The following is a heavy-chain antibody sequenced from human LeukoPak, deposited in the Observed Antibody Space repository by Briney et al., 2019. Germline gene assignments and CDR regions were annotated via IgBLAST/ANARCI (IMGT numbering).Heavy chain of an antibody. CDR3: ARENSYSSSWYFGALFDI. CDR2: IYYSGST. Sequence: SETLSLTCTVSGGSISSYYWSWLRQPPGKGLEWIGYIYYSGSTNYNPSLKSRVTISVDTSKKLFSLKLTSVTAADTAVYYCARENSYSSSWYFGALFDIWGQGTMVTVSS. CDR1: GGSISSYY. D-gene: IGHD6-13*01. V-gene: IGHV4-59*01. J-gene: IGHJ3*02.